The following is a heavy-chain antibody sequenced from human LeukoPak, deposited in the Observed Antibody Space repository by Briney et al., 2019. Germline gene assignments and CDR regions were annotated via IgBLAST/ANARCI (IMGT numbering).Heavy chain of an antibody. D-gene: IGHD3-3*01. Sequence: PGGSLRLSCAASGFTFSSYGMHWVRQAPGKGLEGVAVIWYDGSNKYYADSVKGRFTISRDNSKNTLYLQMNSLRAEDTAVYYCEKGDRLEWLPHWFDPWGQGTLVTVSS. J-gene: IGHJ5*02. V-gene: IGHV3-33*06. CDR2: IWYDGSNK. CDR1: GFTFSSYG. CDR3: EKGDRLEWLPHWFDP.